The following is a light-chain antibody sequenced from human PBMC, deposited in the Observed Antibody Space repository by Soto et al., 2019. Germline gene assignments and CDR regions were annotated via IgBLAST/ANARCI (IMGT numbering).Light chain of an antibody. J-gene: IGKJ5*01. CDR3: QQYGSSYT. CDR1: QSVSSSY. V-gene: IGKV3-20*01. CDR2: GAS. Sequence: EIVLTQSPGTLSLSPGERPTLSCRASQSVSSSYLAWYQQKPGQAPRLLIYGASSRATGIPDRFSGSRSGTDFTLTISRLEPEDFAVYYCQQYGSSYTFGQGTRLEIK.